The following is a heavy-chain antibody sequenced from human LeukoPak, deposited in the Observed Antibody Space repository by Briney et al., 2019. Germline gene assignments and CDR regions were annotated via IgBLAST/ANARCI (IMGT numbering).Heavy chain of an antibody. D-gene: IGHD4-23*01. CDR1: GFTFSSYG. CDR3: ARRAGGYSHPYDY. Sequence: GGSLRLSCAASGFTFSSYGMYWVRQAPGKGLEWVAFTRYDGSNKYYADSVKGRFTISRDNSKNTLYLQMNSLRAEDTAVYYCARRAGGYSHPYDYWGQGILVTVSS. J-gene: IGHJ4*02. V-gene: IGHV3-30*02. CDR2: TRYDGSNK.